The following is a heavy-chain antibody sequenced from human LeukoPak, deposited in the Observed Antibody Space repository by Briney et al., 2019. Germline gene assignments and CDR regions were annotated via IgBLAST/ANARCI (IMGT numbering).Heavy chain of an antibody. CDR1: GFTFSSYG. CDR2: IWYDGSNK. CDR3: ARDLDRDIVVVAGGGGTSGFDP. V-gene: IGHV3-33*01. J-gene: IGHJ5*02. D-gene: IGHD2-15*01. Sequence: GRSLRLSCAASGFTFSSYGMHWVRQAPGKGLEWVAVIWYDGSNKYYADSVKGRFTISRDNSKNTLYLQMNSLRAEDTAVYYCARDLDRDIVVVAGGGGTSGFDPWGQGTLVTVSS.